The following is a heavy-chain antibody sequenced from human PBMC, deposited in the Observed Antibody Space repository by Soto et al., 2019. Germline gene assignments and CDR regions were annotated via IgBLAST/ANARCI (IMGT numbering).Heavy chain of an antibody. CDR3: ARGPVLNY. D-gene: IGHD2-15*01. CDR2: INHSGST. CDR1: GGSFSGYY. J-gene: IGHJ4*02. Sequence: KPSETLSLTCAVYGGSFSGYYWSWIRQPPGKGLEWIGEINHSGSTNYNPSLKSRVTISVDTSKNQFSLKLSSVTAADTAVYYCARGPVLNYWGQGTLVTVSS. V-gene: IGHV4-34*01.